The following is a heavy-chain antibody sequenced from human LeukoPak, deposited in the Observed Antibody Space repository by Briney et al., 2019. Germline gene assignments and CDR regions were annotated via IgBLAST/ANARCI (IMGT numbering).Heavy chain of an antibody. V-gene: IGHV1-69*05. CDR2: IIPILGTS. CDR1: GGTFSNYA. CDR3: ATDLADATYGFDI. J-gene: IGHJ3*02. Sequence: SVKVSCKPSGGTFSNYAISWVRQAPGQGLEWVGGIIPILGTSNSAEKFQGRLTVTTDEFTGTAYMELSTLRSEDTAVYYCATDLADATYGFDIWGQGTMVTVSS. D-gene: IGHD6-13*01.